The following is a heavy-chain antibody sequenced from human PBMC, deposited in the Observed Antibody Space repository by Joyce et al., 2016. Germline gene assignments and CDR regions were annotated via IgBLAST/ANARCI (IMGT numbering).Heavy chain of an antibody. V-gene: IGHV1-18*04. Sequence: QVQLMQSGPEVKKPGASVKVSCKASGYSFTTYGLNWVRQATGQGLEWMGWISVYNGYTNYAQKFQGRVTMTTDTSTTTAYMEVTSLTTDDTAVYYCARDLYSLAGTEGDYYYGMDVWGQGTTVIVSS. CDR3: ARDLYSLAGTEGDYYYGMDV. D-gene: IGHD3-3*02. J-gene: IGHJ6*02. CDR2: ISVYNGYT. CDR1: GYSFTTYG.